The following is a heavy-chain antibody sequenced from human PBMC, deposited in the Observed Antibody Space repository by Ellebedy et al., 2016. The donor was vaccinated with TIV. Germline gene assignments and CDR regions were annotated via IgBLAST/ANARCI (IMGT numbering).Heavy chain of an antibody. CDR2: ISSSGSTI. J-gene: IGHJ4*02. D-gene: IGHD6-19*01. CDR1: GFTFSSYE. V-gene: IGHV3-48*03. Sequence: PGGSLRLSCAASGFTFSSYEMNWVRQAPGKGLEWVSYISSSGSTIYYADSVKGRFTISRDNAKNSLYLQMNSLRAEDTAVYYCAREDEAVAGKAFDYWGQGTLVTVSS. CDR3: AREDEAVAGKAFDY.